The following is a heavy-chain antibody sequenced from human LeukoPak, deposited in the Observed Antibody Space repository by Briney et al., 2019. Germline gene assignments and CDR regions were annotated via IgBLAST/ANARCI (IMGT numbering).Heavy chain of an antibody. D-gene: IGHD1-26*01. Sequence: GASVKVSCKAFGYTFTSNYMHWVRQAPGQGPEWMGVISPSGGSTTYAQKFQGRVTLTRDMSTSTDYLELSSLRSEDTAVYYCARAGVRELLYYFDYWGQGTLVTVSS. CDR3: ARAGVRELLYYFDY. V-gene: IGHV1-46*01. CDR1: GYTFTSNY. CDR2: ISPSGGST. J-gene: IGHJ4*02.